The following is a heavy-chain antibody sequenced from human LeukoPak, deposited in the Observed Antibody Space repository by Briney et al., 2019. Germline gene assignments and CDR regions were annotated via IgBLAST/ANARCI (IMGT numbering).Heavy chain of an antibody. D-gene: IGHD3-22*01. CDR1: GFTFSSYW. J-gene: IGHJ5*02. CDR2: IKQDGSEK. V-gene: IGHV3-7*01. CDR3: ARDPVPYYFDSSGYYP. Sequence: PGGSLRLSCAASGFTFSSYWMSWVRQAPGKGLEWVANIKQDGSEKYYVDSVKGRFTISRDNAKNSLYLQMNSLRAEDTAVYYCARDPVPYYFDSSGYYPWGQGTLVTVSS.